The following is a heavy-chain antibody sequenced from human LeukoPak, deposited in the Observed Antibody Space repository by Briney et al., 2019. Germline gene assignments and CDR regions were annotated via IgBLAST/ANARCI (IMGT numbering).Heavy chain of an antibody. D-gene: IGHD4-11*01. CDR3: ARAVITVTAEYFQD. CDR2: INPNSSST. V-gene: IGHV1-2*02. CDR1: GYTFTGYY. Sequence: ASVKVSCKASGYTFTGYYMHWVRQAPGQGLEWMGCINPNSSSTNYAQKVQGRFTITRDNSISTTYLQLSRLRSDDTAVYYCARAVITVTAEYFQDWGQGTMVTVSS. J-gene: IGHJ1*01.